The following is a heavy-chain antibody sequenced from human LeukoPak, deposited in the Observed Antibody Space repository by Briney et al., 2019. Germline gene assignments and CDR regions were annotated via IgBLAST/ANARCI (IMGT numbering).Heavy chain of an antibody. D-gene: IGHD3-22*01. V-gene: IGHV3-23*01. CDR1: GFTFSSYA. CDR2: ISGSGGST. Sequence: GGSLRLSCAASGFTFSSYAMSWVRQAPGKGLEWVSAISGSGGSTYYADSVKGRFTISRDNSKNTLYLQMNSLRAEDTAVYYCAKSPYYDSSGYRRINWFDPWGQGTLVTVSS. J-gene: IGHJ5*02. CDR3: AKSPYYDSSGYRRINWFDP.